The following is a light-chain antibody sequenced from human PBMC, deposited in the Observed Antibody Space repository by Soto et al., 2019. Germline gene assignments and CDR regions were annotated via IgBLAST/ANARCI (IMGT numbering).Light chain of an antibody. J-gene: IGKJ3*01. CDR3: QQYGSSPLT. Sequence: EIVLTQSPVALSLSPGEIAALSCRASQSVSSSYLAWYQQKPGQAPRLLIYGASSRATGIPDRFSGSGSGTDFTLTISRLEPEDFAVYYCQQYGSSPLTFGPGTKVDIK. CDR2: GAS. V-gene: IGKV3-20*01. CDR1: QSVSSSY.